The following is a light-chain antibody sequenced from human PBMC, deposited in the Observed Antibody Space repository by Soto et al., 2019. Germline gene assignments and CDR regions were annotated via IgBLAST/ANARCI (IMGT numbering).Light chain of an antibody. CDR2: GAS. J-gene: IGKJ4*01. CDR1: QSVSSN. CDR3: QHPLT. Sequence: EIVMTQSPATLSVSPGERATLSCRASQSVSSNLAWYEQKPGQAPRLLIYGASTRATGIPARFSGSGSGTEFTLTISRLQSEDFAVYSCQHPLTCVGVTKVEIK. V-gene: IGKV3-15*01.